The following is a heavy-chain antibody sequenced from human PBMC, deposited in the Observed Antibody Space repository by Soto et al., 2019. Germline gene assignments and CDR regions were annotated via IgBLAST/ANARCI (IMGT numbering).Heavy chain of an antibody. CDR1: GGSFSGYY. CDR2: INHSGST. Sequence: QVQLQQWGAGLLKPSETLSLTCAVYGGSFSGYYWSWIRQPPGKGLEWIGEINHSGSTNYNPSLKSLVTISVDTSKNQFSLKLSSVTAADTAVYYCARGRFYYGMDVWGQGTTVTVSS. V-gene: IGHV4-34*01. CDR3: ARGRFYYGMDV. J-gene: IGHJ6*02. D-gene: IGHD3-16*01.